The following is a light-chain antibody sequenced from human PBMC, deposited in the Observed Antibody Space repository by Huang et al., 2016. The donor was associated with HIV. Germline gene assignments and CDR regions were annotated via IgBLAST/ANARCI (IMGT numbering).Light chain of an antibody. CDR3: QQSFSVPRT. V-gene: IGKV1-39*01. J-gene: IGKJ1*01. CDR2: TAS. Sequence: DIQMTQSPPSLSASVGDRVTFTFRANQNITKSLNWYQQKPGKARKLLIYTASTLESGVPSRFSGSGSGSRFTLNIGNLQPEDFATYYCQQSFSVPRTFG. CDR1: QNITKS.